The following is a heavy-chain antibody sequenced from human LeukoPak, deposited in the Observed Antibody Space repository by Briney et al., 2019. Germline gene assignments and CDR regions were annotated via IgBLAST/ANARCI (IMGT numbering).Heavy chain of an antibody. J-gene: IGHJ2*01. D-gene: IGHD3-22*01. CDR3: AKSALAWDSRWYFDL. CDR2: LSYDGSNK. Sequence: PGGSLRLSCAASGFTLRAYGMHWVRQAPGKGLEWVAVLSYDGSNKYYADSVKGRFTISRDNSKNTLYLQMNSLRVEDTAVYYCAKSALAWDSRWYFDLWGRGTLVTVSS. V-gene: IGHV3-30*18. CDR1: GFTLRAYG.